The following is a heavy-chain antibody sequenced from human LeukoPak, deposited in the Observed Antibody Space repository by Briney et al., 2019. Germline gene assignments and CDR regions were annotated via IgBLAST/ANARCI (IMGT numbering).Heavy chain of an antibody. CDR3: AKALRIRSGGSCYPGIGCNYFDY. D-gene: IGHD2-15*01. J-gene: IGHJ4*02. CDR2: ISGSGGST. CDR1: GFTFSSYG. V-gene: IGHV3-23*01. Sequence: GGSLRLSCAASGFTFSSYGMHWVRQAPGKGLEWVAAISGSGGSTYYADSVKGRFTISRDNSKNTLYLQMNSLRAEDTAVYYCAKALRIRSGGSCYPGIGCNYFDYWGQGTLVTVSS.